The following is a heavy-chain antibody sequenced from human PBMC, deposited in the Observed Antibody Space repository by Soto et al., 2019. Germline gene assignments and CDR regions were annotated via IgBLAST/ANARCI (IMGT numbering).Heavy chain of an antibody. V-gene: IGHV1-3*04. CDR3: ARGGYSGYQWDY. Sequence: ASVKVSCKASGYTFTSYAIHWVRQAPGQSLEWMGWINTGSGNTXXXXXXXXXXXXXXXXXXXXAYMEVSSLRSGDTAVYYCARGGYSGYQWDYWGQGTLVTVSS. J-gene: IGHJ4*02. CDR2: INTGSGNT. D-gene: IGHD5-12*01. CDR1: GYTFTSYA.